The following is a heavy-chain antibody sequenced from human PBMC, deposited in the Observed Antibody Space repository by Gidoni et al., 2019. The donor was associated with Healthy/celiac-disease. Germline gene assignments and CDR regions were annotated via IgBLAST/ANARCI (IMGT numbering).Heavy chain of an antibody. CDR2: IYYSVST. CDR1: GGSLSSSSYY. J-gene: IGHJ4*02. Sequence: QLQLQESGPGLVKPSETLSLTCTVSGGSLSSSSYYWGWIRPPPGKGLEWIGSIYYSVSTYYNPSLKSRVTISVDTSKNQFSLKLSSVTAADTAVYYCARGDIVATIRSGGIDYWGQGTLVTVSS. V-gene: IGHV4-39*01. D-gene: IGHD5-12*01. CDR3: ARGDIVATIRSGGIDY.